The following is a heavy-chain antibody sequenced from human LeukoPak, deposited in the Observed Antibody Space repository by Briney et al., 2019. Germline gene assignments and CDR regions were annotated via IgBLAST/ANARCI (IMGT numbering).Heavy chain of an antibody. CDR1: GYTFTSYD. J-gene: IGHJ4*02. D-gene: IGHD5-18*01. CDR3: ARGDGGYSYGYSYFDY. Sequence: ASVKVSCKASGYTFTSYDINWVRQATGQGLEWMGWMNPNSGNTGYAQKFQGRVTMTRNTSISTAYMELSSLRSEDTAVYYCARGDGGYSYGYSYFDYWGQGTLATVSP. CDR2: MNPNSGNT. V-gene: IGHV1-8*01.